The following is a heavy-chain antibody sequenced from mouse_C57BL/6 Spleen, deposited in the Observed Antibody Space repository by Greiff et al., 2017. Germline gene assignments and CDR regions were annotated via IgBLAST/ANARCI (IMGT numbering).Heavy chain of an antibody. CDR3: ARGSLTVVAPGAMDY. Sequence: QVQLQQSGAELARPGASVKLSCKASGYTFTSYGISWVKQRTGQGLEWIGEIYPRRGSTNYNEKFKSKATLTVDTSSSTAYMQLSSLTSEDSAVYYCARGSLTVVAPGAMDYWGQGTSVTVSS. D-gene: IGHD1-1*01. V-gene: IGHV1-81*01. J-gene: IGHJ4*01. CDR1: GYTFTSYG. CDR2: IYPRRGST.